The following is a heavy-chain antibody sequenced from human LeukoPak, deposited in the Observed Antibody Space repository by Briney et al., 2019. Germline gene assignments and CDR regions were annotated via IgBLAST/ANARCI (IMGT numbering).Heavy chain of an antibody. CDR3: ARDPHSSSWYDLGY. CDR1: GFPFSSYA. D-gene: IGHD6-13*01. J-gene: IGHJ4*02. V-gene: IGHV3-30*04. Sequence: GRSLRLSCAASGFPFSSYAMHWVRQAPGKGLEWVAVISYDGSNKYYADSVKGRFTISRDNSKNTLYLQMNSLRAEDTAVYYCARDPHSSSWYDLGYWGQGTLVTVSS. CDR2: ISYDGSNK.